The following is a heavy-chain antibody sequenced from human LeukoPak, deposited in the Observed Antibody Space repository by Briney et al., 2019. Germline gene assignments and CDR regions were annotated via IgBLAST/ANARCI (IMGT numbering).Heavy chain of an antibody. CDR3: ARHTVSYSWFDY. D-gene: IGHD1-26*01. Sequence: PSETLSLTCTVSGGSISSGSYNWNWIRQPPGKGLEWIGSVYYSGSTYYNPSLKSRVTISVDTSKNQFSLKLSSVTAADTAVFYCARHTVSYSWFDYWGQGALVTVSS. CDR2: VYYSGST. V-gene: IGHV4-39*01. CDR1: GGSISSGSYN. J-gene: IGHJ4*02.